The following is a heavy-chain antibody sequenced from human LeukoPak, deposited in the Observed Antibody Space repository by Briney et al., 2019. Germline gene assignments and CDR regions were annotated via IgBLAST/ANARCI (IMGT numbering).Heavy chain of an antibody. CDR3: ACLYYDSSVTEPTRAFDI. CDR2: INPKSGAT. V-gene: IGHV1-2*04. Sequence: ASVKVSCKASGYTFTDYYMHWVRQAPGQGLEWMGWINPKSGATNYTQKFQGWVTMTRDTSISTAYMEMSRLRSDDTAVYYCACLYYDSSVTEPTRAFDIWGQGTMVTVSS. CDR1: GYTFTDYY. J-gene: IGHJ3*02. D-gene: IGHD3-22*01.